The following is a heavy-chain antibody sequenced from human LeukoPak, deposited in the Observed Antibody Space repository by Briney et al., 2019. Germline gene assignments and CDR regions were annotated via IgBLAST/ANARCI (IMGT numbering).Heavy chain of an antibody. Sequence: GASVKVSCKASGYTFTGYYMHWVRQAPGQGLEWMGRINPNSGGTDYAQKFQGRVTMTRDTSISTAYMELSRLRSDDTAVYYCARLTTVTKKVRYYYMDVWGKGTTVTVSS. CDR3: ARLTTVTKKVRYYYMDV. CDR1: GYTFTGYY. V-gene: IGHV1-2*06. D-gene: IGHD4-17*01. J-gene: IGHJ6*03. CDR2: INPNSGGT.